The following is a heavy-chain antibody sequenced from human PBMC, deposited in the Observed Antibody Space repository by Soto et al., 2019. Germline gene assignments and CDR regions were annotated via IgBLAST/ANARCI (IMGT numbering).Heavy chain of an antibody. CDR3: ARLIRVTIFGFFDY. Sequence: KRQKPGKGLGWIGNIYYSGSTNYNPSLKSRVTISVDTAKNQFSLKLSSVTAADTAVYYCARLIRVTIFGFFDYWGQGTLVTVSS. J-gene: IGHJ4*02. V-gene: IGHV4-39*01. CDR2: IYYSGST. D-gene: IGHD3-3*01.